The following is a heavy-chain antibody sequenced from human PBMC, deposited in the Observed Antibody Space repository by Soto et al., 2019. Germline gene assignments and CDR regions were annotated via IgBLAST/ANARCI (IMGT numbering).Heavy chain of an antibody. Sequence: GGYLGLSCAASGFILSSYEMNWVGQAPGKGLEWVSYISFTYSTSYADSVKGRFTISRDNAKNSLYLQMNSLRAEDTGIYYCVRYRKNAWNWCDPCGQGTRATASS. J-gene: IGHJ5*02. CDR1: GFILSSYE. V-gene: IGHV3-48*03. CDR2: ISFTYST. CDR3: VRYRKNAWNWCDP.